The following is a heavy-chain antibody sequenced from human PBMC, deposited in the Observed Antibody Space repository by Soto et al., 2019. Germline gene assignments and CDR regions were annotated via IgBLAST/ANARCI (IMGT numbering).Heavy chain of an antibody. CDR2: IIPIFGTA. CDR3: ARMRYHSYGPLIFDY. J-gene: IGHJ4*02. Sequence: SVKVSCKASGGTFSSYAISWVRQAPGQGLEWMGGIIPIFGTANYAQKFQGRVTITADESTSTAYMELSSLRSEDTAVYYCARMRYHSYGPLIFDYWGQGTLVTVSS. CDR1: GGTFSSYA. D-gene: IGHD5-18*01. V-gene: IGHV1-69*13.